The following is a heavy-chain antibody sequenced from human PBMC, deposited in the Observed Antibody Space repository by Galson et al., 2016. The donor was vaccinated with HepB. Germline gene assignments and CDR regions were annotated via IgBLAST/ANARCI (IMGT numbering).Heavy chain of an antibody. Sequence: SLRLSCAASGFTFGMYGMDWVRQAPGKGLEWVSAIRAGGESTSYADSVKGRFPIARAHSTETLHLQMDDPTAQEPAGCFCLQELSHVRAKLTHHFTTMSGDESKDTLDLQMDNLRADDTAVCYCAKDIRPVKATLDYYFYAMDVWGSGTTVTVSS. CDR3: LQELSHVRAKLTHHFTTMSGDESKDTLDLQMDNLRADDTAVCYCAKDIRPVKATLDYYFYAMDV. CDR1: GFTFGMYG. J-gene: IGHJ6*04. D-gene: IGHD1-1*01. V-gene: IGHV3-23*01. CDR2: IRAGGEST.